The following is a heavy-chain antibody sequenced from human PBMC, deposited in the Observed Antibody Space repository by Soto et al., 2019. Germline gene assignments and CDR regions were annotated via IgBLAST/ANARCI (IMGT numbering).Heavy chain of an antibody. Sequence: GGSLRLSCAASGFTFSSYAMSWVRQAPGKGLEWVSAISGSGGSTYYADSVKGRFTISRDNSKNTLYLQMNSLRAEDTAVYYCAKDLDGNYVFWSSYLGPSFDYWGQGTLVTVSS. V-gene: IGHV3-23*01. J-gene: IGHJ4*02. CDR3: AKDLDGNYVFWSSYLGPSFDY. CDR1: GFTFSSYA. CDR2: ISGSGGST. D-gene: IGHD3-3*01.